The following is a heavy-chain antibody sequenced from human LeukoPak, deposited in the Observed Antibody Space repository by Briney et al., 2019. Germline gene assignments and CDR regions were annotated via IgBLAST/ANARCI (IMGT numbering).Heavy chain of an antibody. Sequence: ASVKVSCKASGYVFNIYGISWVRQAPGQGLEWMAWTSVNNGDTKYGQKFQGRVTMTRSTSINTAYMELSSLRSEDTAVYYCARGSSRSFDIWGLGTMVTVSS. D-gene: IGHD3-10*01. V-gene: IGHV1-8*01. CDR2: TSVNNGDT. CDR3: ARGSSRSFDI. J-gene: IGHJ3*02. CDR1: GYVFNIYG.